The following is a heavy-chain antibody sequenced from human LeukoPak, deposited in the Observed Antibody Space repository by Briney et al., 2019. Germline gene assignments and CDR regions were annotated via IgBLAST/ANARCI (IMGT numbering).Heavy chain of an antibody. CDR3: ASQDASIYSESSTSPTYSD. CDR1: GGTFTNYA. J-gene: IGHJ4*02. D-gene: IGHD3-22*01. CDR2: IIPIFDSA. V-gene: IGHV1-69*05. Sequence: GASVKVSCKASGGTFTNYAFNWVRQAPGQGLEWMGRIIPIFDSAHYAQSFQRRITITTDESSTTAYMTLSSLTSDDTAVYYCASQDASIYSESSTSPTYSDWGQGTLVTVSS.